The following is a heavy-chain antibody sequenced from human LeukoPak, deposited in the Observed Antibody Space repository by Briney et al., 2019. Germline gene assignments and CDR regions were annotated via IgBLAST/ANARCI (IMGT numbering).Heavy chain of an antibody. V-gene: IGHV1-18*01. Sequence: ASVKVSCKASGGTFSSYAISWVRQAPGQGLEWMGWISAYNGNTNYAQKLQGRVTMTTDTSTSTAYMELRSLRSDDTAVYYCAIYSSSWYLWFDPWGQGTLVTVSS. CDR3: AIYSSSWYLWFDP. CDR1: GGTFSSYA. D-gene: IGHD6-13*01. CDR2: ISAYNGNT. J-gene: IGHJ5*02.